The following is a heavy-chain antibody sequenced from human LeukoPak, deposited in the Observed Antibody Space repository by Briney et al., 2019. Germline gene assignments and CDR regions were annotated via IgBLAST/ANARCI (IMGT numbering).Heavy chain of an antibody. D-gene: IGHD3-3*01. CDR1: GYTFTSYD. Sequence: GASVKVSCKASGYTFTSYDINWVRQATGQGLEWMGWMNPNSGNTGYAQKFQGRVTMTRNTSISTAYMELSSLRSEDTAVYYCARGLIFGVVIMNYYYMDVWGKGTTVTVSS. J-gene: IGHJ6*03. CDR2: MNPNSGNT. V-gene: IGHV1-8*01. CDR3: ARGLIFGVVIMNYYYMDV.